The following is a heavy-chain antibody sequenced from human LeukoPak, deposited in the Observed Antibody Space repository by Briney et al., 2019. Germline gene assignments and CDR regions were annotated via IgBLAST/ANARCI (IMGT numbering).Heavy chain of an antibody. CDR2: INSDGSNT. CDR1: GFTFSSYW. CDR3: ARPITMIVVVYAAFDI. D-gene: IGHD3-22*01. V-gene: IGHV3-74*01. Sequence: GGSLRLSCAGSGFTFSSYWMHWVRQAPGKGLVWVSRINSDGSNTIYADSVKGRFTISRDNGKNTLDVQMHRLRGEDTAVYYSARPITMIVVVYAAFDIWGQGTMVTASS. J-gene: IGHJ3*02.